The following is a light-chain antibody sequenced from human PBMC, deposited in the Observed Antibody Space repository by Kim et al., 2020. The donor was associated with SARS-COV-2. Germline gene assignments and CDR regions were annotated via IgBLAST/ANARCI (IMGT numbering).Light chain of an antibody. CDR2: RAS. J-gene: IGKJ1*01. Sequence: ASVGDRVTITCRARQSISSWLAWYQQRQGKAPKVLIYRASDLEGGVPSRFSGSVSGTEFTLTISSLQPDDFATYYCQQYNTYPWTFGQGTKVDIK. CDR3: QQYNTYPWT. V-gene: IGKV1-5*03. CDR1: QSISSW.